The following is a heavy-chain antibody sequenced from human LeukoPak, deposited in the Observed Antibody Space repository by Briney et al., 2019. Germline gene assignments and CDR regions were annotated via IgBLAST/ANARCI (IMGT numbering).Heavy chain of an antibody. CDR2: IYYSGST. Sequence: PSETLSLTCTVSGGSVSSGSYYWSWIRQPPGKGLEWIGYIYYSGSTNYNPSLKSRVTISVDTSKNQFSLKLSSVTAADTAVYYCARTEYSSGRRSEIYWGQGTLVTVSS. V-gene: IGHV4-61*01. CDR3: ARTEYSSGRRSEIY. D-gene: IGHD6-19*01. J-gene: IGHJ4*02. CDR1: GGSVSSGSYY.